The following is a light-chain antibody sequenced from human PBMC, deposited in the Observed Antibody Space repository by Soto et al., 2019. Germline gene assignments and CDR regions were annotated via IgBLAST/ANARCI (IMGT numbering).Light chain of an antibody. CDR2: EVD. Sequence: QSVLTQPASVSGSPGQSITITCAGTSNDVGGYSYVSWYQQYPGKAPKLIIYEVDNRPSGVSHRFSGSKSGNTASLTISGLEAEDEGDYYCGSITRSSTSVFGTGTKLTVL. CDR1: SNDVGGYSY. CDR3: GSITRSSTSV. J-gene: IGLJ1*01. V-gene: IGLV2-14*01.